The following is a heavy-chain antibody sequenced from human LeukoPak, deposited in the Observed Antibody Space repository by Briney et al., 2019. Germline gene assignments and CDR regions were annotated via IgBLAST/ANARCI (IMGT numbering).Heavy chain of an antibody. CDR3: ARGRGYSGYFDY. D-gene: IGHD5-12*01. Sequence: ASVKVSCKASGGTFSSYAISWVRQAPGQGLEWMGRIIPILGIANYAQKFQGRVTITADKSMSTAYMELSSLRSEDTAVYYCARGRGYSGYFDYWGQGTLVTVSS. CDR2: IIPILGIA. V-gene: IGHV1-69*04. J-gene: IGHJ4*02. CDR1: GGTFSSYA.